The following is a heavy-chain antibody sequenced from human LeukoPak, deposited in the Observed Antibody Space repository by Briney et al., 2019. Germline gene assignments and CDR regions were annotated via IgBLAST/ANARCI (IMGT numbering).Heavy chain of an antibody. V-gene: IGHV1-3*01. Sequence: ASVNVSCKASGYTFTTYPMHWVRQAPGQRLEWMGWINAGNGNTKYSQKFQGRVTITRDTSASTAYMELSSLRSEDTAVYYCARGSPESSGPYYYGMDVWGQGTTVTVSS. CDR3: ARGSPESSGPYYYGMDV. J-gene: IGHJ6*02. CDR1: GYTFTTYP. CDR2: INAGNGNT. D-gene: IGHD6-19*01.